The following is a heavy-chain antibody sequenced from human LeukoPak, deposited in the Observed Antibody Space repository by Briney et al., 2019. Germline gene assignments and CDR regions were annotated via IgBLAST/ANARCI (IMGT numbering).Heavy chain of an antibody. V-gene: IGHV1-3*01. CDR1: GYTFTSYA. CDR2: INAGNGNT. D-gene: IGHD3-22*01. J-gene: IGHJ4*02. CDR3: ARVTYYYDSSGYYSFDY. Sequence: GASVKVSCKAPGYTFTSYAMHWMRQAPGQRLEWMGWINAGNGNTKYSQKFQGRVTITRDTSASTAYMELSSLRSEDTAVYYCARVTYYYDSSGYYSFDYWGQGTLVTVSS.